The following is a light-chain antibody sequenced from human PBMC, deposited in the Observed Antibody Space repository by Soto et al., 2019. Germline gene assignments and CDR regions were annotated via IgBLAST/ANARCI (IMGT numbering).Light chain of an antibody. CDR3: AAWDDTLDAQV. CDR1: RSNIARNF. V-gene: IGLV1-47*01. CDR2: RNN. J-gene: IGLJ3*02. Sequence: QSVLTQSPSASGTPGQRVTISCSGSRSNIARNFAYWYQHVPGTAPRLLFQRNNERPSGVPDRFSGSKSGTSVSLAISGLRSDDEATYYCAAWDDTLDAQVFGGGTKLTVL.